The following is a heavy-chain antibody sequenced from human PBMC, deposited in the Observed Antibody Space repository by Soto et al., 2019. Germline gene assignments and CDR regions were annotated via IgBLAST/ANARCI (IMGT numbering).Heavy chain of an antibody. CDR3: ARAPYSYDQFDY. Sequence: SETLSLTCAVYGGSFSGYSWNWIRQPPGKGLEWIGEINHSGSTNYNPSLKSRVTISVDTSKNQFSLNLSSVTAADTAVYYCARAPYSYDQFDYWGQGTLVTVSS. V-gene: IGHV4-34*01. CDR2: INHSGST. CDR1: GGSFSGYS. J-gene: IGHJ4*02. D-gene: IGHD5-18*01.